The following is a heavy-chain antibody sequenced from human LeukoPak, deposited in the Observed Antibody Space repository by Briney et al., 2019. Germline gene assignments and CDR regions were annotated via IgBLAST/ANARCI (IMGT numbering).Heavy chain of an antibody. CDR2: ISYDGSNK. V-gene: IGHV3-30-3*01. CDR3: ARSSTSYYYGMDV. Sequence: PGRSLRLSCAASGFTFSSYAMHWVRQAPGMGLEWVAVISYDGSNKYYADSVKGRFTISRDNSKNTLYLQMNSLRAEDTAVYYCARSSTSYYYGMDVWGQGTTVTVSS. CDR1: GFTFSSYA. D-gene: IGHD2-2*01. J-gene: IGHJ6*02.